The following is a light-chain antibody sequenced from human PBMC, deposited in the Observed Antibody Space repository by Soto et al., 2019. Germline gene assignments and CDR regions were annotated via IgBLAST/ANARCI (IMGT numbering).Light chain of an antibody. Sequence: EIVLTQSPGTLSLSPGERATLSCRASQSVSSSYLAWYQQKPGQAPRLLIYGASSRATGIPDRFSGSGSGTDYTLTISRLEPEDFAVEYCQQYGSSALTFGGGPKVEIK. CDR1: QSVSSSY. CDR3: QQYGSSALT. V-gene: IGKV3-20*01. CDR2: GAS. J-gene: IGKJ4*01.